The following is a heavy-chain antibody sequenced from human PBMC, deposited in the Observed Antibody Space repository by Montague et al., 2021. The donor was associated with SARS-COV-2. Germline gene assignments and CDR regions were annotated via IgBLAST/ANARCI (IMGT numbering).Heavy chain of an antibody. V-gene: IGHV4-34*01. CDR3: ARGQRQRFSVFGVRAGGPELQHCAFDF. Sequence: SETLSLTCAVYGGSFNNYYWTWIRQAPGKGLEWIGEIDQGGATNYSPSLRSRLTLSVDTSKNQFSLRLRSVTAADTAVYFCARGQRQRFSVFGVRAGGPELQHCAFDFWGLGIPVTVSS. CDR1: GGSFNNYY. CDR2: IDQGGAT. J-gene: IGHJ4*03. D-gene: IGHD3-3*01.